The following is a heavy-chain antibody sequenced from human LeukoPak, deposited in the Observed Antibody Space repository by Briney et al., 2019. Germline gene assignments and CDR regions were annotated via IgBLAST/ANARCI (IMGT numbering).Heavy chain of an antibody. V-gene: IGHV3-43*02. CDR2: ISGDGGST. D-gene: IGHD2-15*01. Sequence: GGSLRLSCAASGFTFDDYAMHWVRQAPGKGLEWVSLISGDGGSTYYADSVKGRFTISRDNSKNSLYLQMNGLRTEDTALHYCAKDGCSGGACYSFGFYYGMDVWGQGTTVTVSS. CDR1: GFTFDDYA. CDR3: AKDGCSGGACYSFGFYYGMDV. J-gene: IGHJ6*02.